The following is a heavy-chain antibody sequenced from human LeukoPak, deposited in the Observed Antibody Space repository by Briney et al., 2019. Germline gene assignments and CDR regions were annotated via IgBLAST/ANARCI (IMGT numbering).Heavy chain of an antibody. CDR3: AKDTYVLRGYFDF. V-gene: IGHV3-23*01. Sequence: GGSLRLSCAASGFAFSNYPMNWVRQAPGKGLAWVSTISGSGGNTYFADSVKGRFTISRDNSKNTLFLQMNSLRAEDTAIYYCAKDTYVLRGYFDFWGQGTLVTVSS. CDR2: ISGSGGNT. J-gene: IGHJ4*02. D-gene: IGHD3-10*01. CDR1: GFAFSNYP.